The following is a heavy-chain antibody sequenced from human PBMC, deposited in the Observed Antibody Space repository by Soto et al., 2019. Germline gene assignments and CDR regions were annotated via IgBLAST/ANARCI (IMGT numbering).Heavy chain of an antibody. V-gene: IGHV3-53*05. Sequence: GGSLRLSCAASGFSLNNNYMNWVRQAPGKGLEWVSIIYTGGSTYYADSVKGRFTISRDDFKNTLYLQMTNMDPVDTATYYCVRILYSSGWYSHDYWGQGTLVTVSS. CDR2: IYTGGST. D-gene: IGHD6-19*01. CDR3: VRILYSSGWYSHDY. CDR1: GFSLNNNY. J-gene: IGHJ4*02.